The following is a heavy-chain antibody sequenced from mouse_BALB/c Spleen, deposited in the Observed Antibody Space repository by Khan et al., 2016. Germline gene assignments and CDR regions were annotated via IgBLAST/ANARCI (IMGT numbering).Heavy chain of an antibody. CDR2: ISNGGGST. D-gene: IGHD3-1*01. V-gene: IGHV5-12-2*01. CDR3: ARHSSGYVDY. CDR1: GFTFSSYT. J-gene: IGHJ2*01. Sequence: LVESGGGLVQPGGSLKLSCAASGFTFSSYTMSWVRQTPEKRLEWVAYISNGGGSTYYPDTVKGRFTISRDNAKNTLYLQMSSLKSEDTAMYYCARHSSGYVDYWGQGTTLTVSS.